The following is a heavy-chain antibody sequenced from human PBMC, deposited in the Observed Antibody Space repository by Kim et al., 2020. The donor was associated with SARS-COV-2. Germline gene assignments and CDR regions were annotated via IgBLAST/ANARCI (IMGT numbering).Heavy chain of an antibody. CDR3: VKRGYSSTSSFDY. CDR1: GFTFSSYW. Sequence: GGSLRLSCAASGFTFSSYWMHWVRQAPGKGLVWVSRISDGGSRTNYADSVKGRFTVSRDNSKNMLYLEMTSLRAEATALYYCVKRGYSSTSSFDYWGQG. J-gene: IGHJ4*02. D-gene: IGHD6-13*01. CDR2: ISDGGSRT. V-gene: IGHV3-74*01.